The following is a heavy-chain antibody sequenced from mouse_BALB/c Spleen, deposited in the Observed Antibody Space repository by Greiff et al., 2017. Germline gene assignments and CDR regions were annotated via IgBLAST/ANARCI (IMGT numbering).Heavy chain of an antibody. J-gene: IGHJ2*01. CDR2: IYPGDGDT. V-gene: IGHV1-82*01. Sequence: QVQLQQSGPELVKPGASVKISCKASGYAFSSSWMNWVKQRPGQGLEWIGRIYPGDGDTNYNGKFKGKATLTADKSSSTAYMQLSSLTSVDSAVYFCARESLRKFDYWGQGTTLTVSS. D-gene: IGHD1-2*01. CDR3: ARESLRKFDY. CDR1: GYAFSSSW.